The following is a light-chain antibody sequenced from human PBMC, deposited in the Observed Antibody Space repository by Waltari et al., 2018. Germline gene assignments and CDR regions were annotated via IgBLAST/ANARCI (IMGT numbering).Light chain of an antibody. V-gene: IGKV1-33*01. Sequence: DIQMTQSPSSLSASVGDRVTITCQASQDINNYLNWYQQKRGRAPKLLIYDASNLETGVPSRFRGSGSGTTFTLTSTSLQPEDFATDYCQQYENLPTFGQGTKVDIK. CDR1: QDINNY. CDR2: DAS. CDR3: QQYENLPT. J-gene: IGKJ1*01.